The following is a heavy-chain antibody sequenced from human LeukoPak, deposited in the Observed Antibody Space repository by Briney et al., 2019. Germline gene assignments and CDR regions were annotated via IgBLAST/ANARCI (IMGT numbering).Heavy chain of an antibody. CDR2: IYTSGST. J-gene: IGHJ5*02. D-gene: IGHD3-22*01. Sequence: SETLPLTCTVSGGSISSYYWSWIRQPAGKGLEWIGRIYTSGSTNYNPSLKSRVTMSVDTSKNQFSLKLSSVTAADTAVYYCARDVDYHDSSGYYYSWFDPWGQGTLVTVSS. V-gene: IGHV4-4*07. CDR3: ARDVDYHDSSGYYYSWFDP. CDR1: GGSISSYY.